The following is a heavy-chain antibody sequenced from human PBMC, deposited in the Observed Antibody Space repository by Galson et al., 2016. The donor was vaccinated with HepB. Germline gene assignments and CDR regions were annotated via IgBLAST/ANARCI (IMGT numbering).Heavy chain of an antibody. V-gene: IGHV3-53*01. Sequence: SLRLSCAASGFTVSSTNMDWVRQAPGKGLEWVSFIKNDGTTHYADPVKARFTIPRDNSKNTLLLQMDSLRAEDTAVYYCASATWAQGFFDYWGHGTLVTVSS. CDR1: GFTVSSTN. J-gene: IGHJ4*01. CDR3: ASATWAQGFFDY. D-gene: IGHD7-27*01. CDR2: IKNDGTT.